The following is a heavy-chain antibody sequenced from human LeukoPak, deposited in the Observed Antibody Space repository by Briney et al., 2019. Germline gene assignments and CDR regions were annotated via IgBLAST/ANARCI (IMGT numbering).Heavy chain of an antibody. CDR3: AKENNYYYGMDV. J-gene: IGHJ6*02. D-gene: IGHD2/OR15-2a*01. CDR1: GFTSSSYA. CDR2: ISGSGGST. V-gene: IGHV3-23*01. Sequence: PGGSLRLSCAASGFTSSSYAMNWVRQAPGKGLEWVSSISGSGGSTYYADSVKGRFTISRDNSKNTLYLQMNSLRAEDTAVYYCAKENNYYYGMDVWGQGTTVTVSS.